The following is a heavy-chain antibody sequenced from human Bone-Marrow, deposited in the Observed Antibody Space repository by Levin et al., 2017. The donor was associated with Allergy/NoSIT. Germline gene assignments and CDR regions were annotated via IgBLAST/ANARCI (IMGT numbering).Heavy chain of an antibody. CDR3: ARLEPGY. V-gene: IGHV3-21*01. Sequence: ASVKVSCAASGFTFSSYSMHWVRQAPGKGLEWVSSISSSSSYIYYADSVKGRFTISRDNTKNSLYLQMNSLRAEDTAVYYCARLEPGYWGQGTLVTVSA. D-gene: IGHD7-27*01. CDR2: ISSSSSYI. J-gene: IGHJ4*02. CDR1: GFTFSSYS.